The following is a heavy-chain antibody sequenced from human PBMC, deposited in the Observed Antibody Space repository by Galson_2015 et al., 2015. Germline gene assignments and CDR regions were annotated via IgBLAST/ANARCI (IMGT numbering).Heavy chain of an antibody. Sequence: TLSLTCTVSGGSISSGGYYWSWIRQHPGKGLEWIGYIYYSGSTYYNPSLKSRVTISVDTSKNQFSLKLSSVTAADTAVYYCARGSITMVRGVQRAFDIWGQGTMVTVSS. CDR3: ARGSITMVRGVQRAFDI. V-gene: IGHV4-31*03. CDR1: GGSISSGGYY. D-gene: IGHD3-10*01. CDR2: IYYSGST. J-gene: IGHJ3*02.